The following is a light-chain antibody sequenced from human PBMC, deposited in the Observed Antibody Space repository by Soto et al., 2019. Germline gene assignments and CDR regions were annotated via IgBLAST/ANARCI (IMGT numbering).Light chain of an antibody. J-gene: IGLJ2*01. CDR3: GSYGGSDNLI. CDR1: SNDLGGYNY. V-gene: IGLV2-8*01. Sequence: QSALTQPPSASGSPGQSVTISCTGSSNDLGGYNYVSWYQHHPGKAPKLIIYEVRERPSGVPDRFSGSKSGNTASLTVSGLQAEDEADYYCGSYGGSDNLIFGGGTKLTVL. CDR2: EVR.